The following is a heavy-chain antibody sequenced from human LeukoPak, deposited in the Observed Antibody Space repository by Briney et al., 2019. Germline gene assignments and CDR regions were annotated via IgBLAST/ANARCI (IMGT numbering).Heavy chain of an antibody. CDR2: IWYDGSNK. CDR1: GFTFSSYG. CDR3: ARDALLRHCGGDCYPDY. D-gene: IGHD2-21*02. J-gene: IGHJ4*02. V-gene: IGHV3-33*01. Sequence: GRSLRLSCAASGFTFSSYGMHWVRQAPGKGLEWVAGIWYDGSNKYYADSVKGRFTISRDNSKNTTYLQMNSLRAEDTAVYYCARDALLRHCGGDCYPDYWGQGTLVTVSS.